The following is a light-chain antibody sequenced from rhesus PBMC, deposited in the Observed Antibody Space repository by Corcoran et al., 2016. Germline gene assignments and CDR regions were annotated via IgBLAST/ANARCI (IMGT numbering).Light chain of an antibody. CDR3: QQSSNFYS. CDR1: QSVGSY. CDR2: GAF. Sequence: ETVVTQSPATLSVSLGERATLSCRASQSVGSYLAWYQQKPGRAPRRRTSGAFSRAPGTPDRFSGSGSGTDFTLTIRRLEPDAVRVYYCQQSSNFYSFGQGTKVEIK. J-gene: IGKJ2*01. V-gene: IGKV3-24*04.